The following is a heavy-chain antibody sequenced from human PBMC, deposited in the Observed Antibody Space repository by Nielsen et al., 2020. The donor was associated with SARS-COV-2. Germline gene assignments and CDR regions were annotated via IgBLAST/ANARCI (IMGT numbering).Heavy chain of an antibody. J-gene: IGHJ4*02. Sequence: SETLSLTCTVSGGSLSGYFWSWIRQSPGKGLEWIGYIYNTGNTNYNPSLKSRISISVDTSKNQLSLRLRSVTAADTAVYFCARGSFGNTYFAYWGQGTLVTVSS. D-gene: IGHD3-10*01. CDR1: GGSLSGYF. V-gene: IGHV4-59*01. CDR3: ARGSFGNTYFAY. CDR2: IYNTGNT.